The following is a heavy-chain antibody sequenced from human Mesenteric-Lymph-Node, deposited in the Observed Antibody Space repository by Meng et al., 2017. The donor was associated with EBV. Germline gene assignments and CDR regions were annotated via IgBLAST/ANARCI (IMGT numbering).Heavy chain of an antibody. CDR2: ISPFNGNT. CDR1: GYTFSAYG. D-gene: IGHD5-12*01. V-gene: IGHV1-18*01. CDR3: ARDVLGSGDY. Sequence: QFQLVQAGAEVKKPGASVKVTCKASGYTFSAYGISWVRQAPGQGLEWMGWISPFNGNTNYAQNLQDRVTMTTDTSTTTAYMELRNLRSDDTAVYYCARDVLGSGDYWGQGTLVTVSS. J-gene: IGHJ4*02.